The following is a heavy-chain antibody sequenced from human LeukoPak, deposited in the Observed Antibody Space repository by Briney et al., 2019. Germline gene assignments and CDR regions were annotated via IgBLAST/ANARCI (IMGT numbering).Heavy chain of an antibody. D-gene: IGHD2-2*01. V-gene: IGHV3-21*01. J-gene: IGHJ6*02. CDR2: ISSSSSYI. CDR1: GFTFSSYS. Sequence: GGSLRLSCAASGFTFSSYSMNWVRQAPGKGLEWVSSISSSSSYIYYADSVKGRFTISRDNAKNSLYLQMNSLRAEDTAVYYCARDLVVPAAMRGYYYYGMDVWGQGTTVTVSS. CDR3: ARDLVVPAAMRGYYYYGMDV.